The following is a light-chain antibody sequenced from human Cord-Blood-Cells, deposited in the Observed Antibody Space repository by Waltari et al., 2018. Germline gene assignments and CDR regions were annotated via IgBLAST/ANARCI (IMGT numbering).Light chain of an antibody. Sequence: QSALTQPRSVSGSPGQSVTISCTGTSSDVGGYNYVSWYQQHPGKAPKLMIYDVSKRPSGVPDRFTASKAGTTASLTCSGLQAEVEADYYCCSYAGSYTFYVVGTGTKVTVL. CDR3: CSYAGSYTFYV. CDR2: DVS. CDR1: SSDVGGYNY. V-gene: IGLV2-11*01. J-gene: IGLJ1*01.